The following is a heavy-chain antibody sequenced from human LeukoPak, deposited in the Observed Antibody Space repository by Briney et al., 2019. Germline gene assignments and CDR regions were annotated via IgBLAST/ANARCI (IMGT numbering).Heavy chain of an antibody. CDR1: SGSISSGTW. D-gene: IGHD2-15*01. J-gene: IGHJ4*02. Sequence: SETLSLTCSVSSGSISSGTWWSWVRQPPGKGLEWIGQIYQRGDTKYNPSLNSRITISLDTSKNQFSLKLSSVTAADTAVYYCAKHRLNGGPYPSFDYWGQGTLVTVSS. CDR3: AKHRLNGGPYPSFDY. V-gene: IGHV4-4*02. CDR2: IYQRGDT.